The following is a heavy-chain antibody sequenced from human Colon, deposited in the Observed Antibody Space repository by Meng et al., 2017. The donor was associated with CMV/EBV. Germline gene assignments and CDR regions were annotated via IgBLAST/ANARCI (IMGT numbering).Heavy chain of an antibody. V-gene: IGHV1-2*02. CDR2: MLPKTGAL. CDR3: IRENWYYDY. D-gene: IGHD1-1*01. J-gene: IGHJ4*02. Sequence: GQLVPFGAWVKKPAASVKVSCKSSGYTFTPYYIHWVRQAPGQGLEWLGCMLPKTGALDYAQKFRGRITLTTDTSITTAYMELSGLTSDDTAVYYCIRENWYYDYWGLGTLVTASS. CDR1: GYTFTPYY.